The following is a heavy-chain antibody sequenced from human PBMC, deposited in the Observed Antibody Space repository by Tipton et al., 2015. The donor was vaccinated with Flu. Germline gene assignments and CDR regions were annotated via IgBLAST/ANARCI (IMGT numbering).Heavy chain of an antibody. D-gene: IGHD2-2*01. Sequence: QLVQSGAEVKLPGASVKLSCRASGYTFTKHGISWVRQAPGQGLEWMGWISAYNGYTDFAQKFQGRVTMTIDTSASTVYMELRSLRPDDTAVYYCARPGGPAAINPFSYFDFWGQGPLVTVSS. CDR2: ISAYNGYT. CDR3: ARPGGPAAINPFSYFDF. V-gene: IGHV1-18*04. J-gene: IGHJ4*02. CDR1: GYTFTKHG.